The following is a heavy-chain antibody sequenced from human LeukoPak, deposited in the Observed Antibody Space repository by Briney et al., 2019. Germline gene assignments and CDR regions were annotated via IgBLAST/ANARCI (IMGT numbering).Heavy chain of an antibody. CDR2: IIPIFGAA. CDR3: AGPGSGSYYNPSSGMDV. Sequence: SVKVSCKASGGTFSSYAISWVRQAPGQGLEWMGGIIPIFGAANYAQKFQGRVTITADESTSTAYMELSSLRSEDTAVYYCAGPGSGSYYNPSSGMDVWGQGTTVTVSS. J-gene: IGHJ6*02. V-gene: IGHV1-69*01. CDR1: GGTFSSYA. D-gene: IGHD3-10*01.